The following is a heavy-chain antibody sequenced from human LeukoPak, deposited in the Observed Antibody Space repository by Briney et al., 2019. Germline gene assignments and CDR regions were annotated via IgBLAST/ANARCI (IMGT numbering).Heavy chain of an antibody. Sequence: SETLFLTCTVPGDSISSYYWSWIRQPAGKGLEWIGRVYVTGSTNLNPALQSRVTMSVDTSKNQFSLKLTSVTAADTAVYYCARDRQWLVDHWGQGTLVTVSS. D-gene: IGHD6-19*01. CDR3: ARDRQWLVDH. J-gene: IGHJ5*02. V-gene: IGHV4-4*07. CDR1: GDSISSYY. CDR2: VYVTGST.